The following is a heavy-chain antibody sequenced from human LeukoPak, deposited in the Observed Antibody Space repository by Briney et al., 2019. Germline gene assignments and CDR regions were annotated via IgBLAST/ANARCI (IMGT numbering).Heavy chain of an antibody. Sequence: GGSLRLSCAASGFTFSSYSMNWVRQAPGKGLEWVSSISSSSSYIYYADSVKGRFTISRDNAKNSLYLQMNSLRAEDTAVYYCARDDDSYGSSIDYWGQGTLVTVSS. J-gene: IGHJ4*02. CDR1: GFTFSSYS. D-gene: IGHD5-18*01. CDR2: ISSSSSYI. V-gene: IGHV3-21*01. CDR3: ARDDDSYGSSIDY.